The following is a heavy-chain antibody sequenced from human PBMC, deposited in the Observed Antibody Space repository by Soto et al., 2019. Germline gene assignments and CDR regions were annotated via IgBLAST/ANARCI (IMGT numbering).Heavy chain of an antibody. CDR1: GGSISNGGYY. D-gene: IGHD3-10*01. J-gene: IGHJ4*02. V-gene: IGHV4-31*03. CDR2: IHYSGMT. Sequence: QVHLQESGPGLVKPSQTLSLTCTVSGGSISNGGYYWSWIGQHPGKGLEWIGYIHYSGMTYYSPSLKSRVAISVDTSKNQFSLKLSSVTAADTALYYCARLRGSGSYSAYYFDSWGQGTLVTVSS. CDR3: ARLRGSGSYSAYYFDS.